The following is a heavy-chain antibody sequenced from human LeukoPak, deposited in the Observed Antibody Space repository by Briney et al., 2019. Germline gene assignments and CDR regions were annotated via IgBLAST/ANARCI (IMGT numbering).Heavy chain of an antibody. CDR2: ISGSGGST. V-gene: IGHV3-23*01. CDR3: AKAQSASWGGDYYMDV. J-gene: IGHJ6*03. Sequence: PGGSLRLSCAASGFTFSSYAMSWVRQAPGKGLEWVSAISGSGGSTYYADSVKGRFTISRDNSKNTLYLQMNSLRAEDTAVYYCAKAQSASWGGDYYMDVWGKGTTVTISS. CDR1: GFTFSSYA. D-gene: IGHD3-16*01.